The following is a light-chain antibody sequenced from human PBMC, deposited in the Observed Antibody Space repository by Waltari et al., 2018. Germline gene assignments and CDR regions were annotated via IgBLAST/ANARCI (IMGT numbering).Light chain of an antibody. J-gene: IGLJ3*02. Sequence: QSALTQPASVSGSPGQSITISCTGTSSDVGNYNLVSWYQQHPGKAPKLMIYEVTKRPSPFSHRFSGSNFGNTASLTFPGLQAEAESYYYCCSYAGDTTWVFGGGTNLTVL. CDR3: CSYAGDTTWV. V-gene: IGLV2-23*02. CDR1: SSDVGNYNL. CDR2: EVT.